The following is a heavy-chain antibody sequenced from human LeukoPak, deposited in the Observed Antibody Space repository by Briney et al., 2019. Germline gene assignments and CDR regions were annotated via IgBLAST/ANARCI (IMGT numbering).Heavy chain of an antibody. CDR3: ARNALYYYDSSGATRFDY. V-gene: IGHV3-7*03. D-gene: IGHD3-22*01. J-gene: IGHJ4*02. CDR2: IKQDGSEK. CDR1: GFTVSSNY. Sequence: GGSLRLSCAASGFTVSSNYMSWVRQAPGKGLEWVANIKQDGSEKYYVDSVKGRFTISRDNARNSLYLQMNSLRAEDTAVYYCARNALYYYDSSGATRFDYWGQGTLVTVSS.